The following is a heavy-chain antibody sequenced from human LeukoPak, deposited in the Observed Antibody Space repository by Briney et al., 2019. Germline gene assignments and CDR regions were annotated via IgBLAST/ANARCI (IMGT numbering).Heavy chain of an antibody. V-gene: IGHV3-33*06. D-gene: IGHD4-17*01. CDR1: GFTFSSYG. Sequence: GGSLRLSCAASGFTFSSYGMHRVRQAPGKGLEWVAVIWYDGSNKYYADSVKGRFTISRDNSKNTLYLQMNSLRAEDTAVYYCAKGADGVIRGFDYWGQGTLVTVSS. J-gene: IGHJ4*02. CDR3: AKGADGVIRGFDY. CDR2: IWYDGSNK.